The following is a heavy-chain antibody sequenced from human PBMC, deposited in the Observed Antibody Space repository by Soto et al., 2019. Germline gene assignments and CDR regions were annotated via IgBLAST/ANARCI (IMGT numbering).Heavy chain of an antibody. CDR1: GFTFDDYS. J-gene: IGHJ4*02. CDR2: ISWDSDNI. Sequence: GGSLRLSCGASGFTFDDYSMHWVRQAPGKGLEWVSGISWDSDNIGYAGSVKGRFTISRDNAKNSLYLQMNSLRAEDTALYYCAKGPQRMVRGATDYWGQGTLVTVSS. D-gene: IGHD3-10*01. CDR3: AKGPQRMVRGATDY. V-gene: IGHV3-9*01.